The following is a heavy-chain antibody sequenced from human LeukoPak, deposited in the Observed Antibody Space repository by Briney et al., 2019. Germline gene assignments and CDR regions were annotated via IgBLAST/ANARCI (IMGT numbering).Heavy chain of an antibody. CDR3: ASGQYYDFWSGYYMGYLNGGYYFDY. V-gene: IGHV1-46*01. D-gene: IGHD3-3*01. Sequence: ASVKVSCKASGYTFINNWMHWVRQAPGQGLEWVGLINPTGTTTLYAQKFQGRVTITADKSTSTAYMELSSLRSEDTAVYYCASGQYYDFWSGYYMGYLNGGYYFDYWGQGTLVTVSS. CDR1: GYTFINNW. CDR2: INPTGTTT. J-gene: IGHJ4*02.